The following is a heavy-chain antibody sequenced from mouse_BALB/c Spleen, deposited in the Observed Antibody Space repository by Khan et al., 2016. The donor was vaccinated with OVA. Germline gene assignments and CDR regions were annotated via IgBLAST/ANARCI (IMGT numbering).Heavy chain of an antibody. CDR2: LWSDGCT. CDR3: ARQPYYHYNIMDY. Sequence: QVQLKESGPGLVAPSQSLSITCTISGFSLTNYGVHWVRQPPGKGLEWLVVLWSDGCTTYNPALKSRLTISKDNSKSQVFLKMNSLQTDDTAMYFCARQPYYHYNIMDYWGQGTSVTVSS. D-gene: IGHD2-10*01. CDR1: GFSLTNYG. J-gene: IGHJ4*01. V-gene: IGHV2-6-1*01.